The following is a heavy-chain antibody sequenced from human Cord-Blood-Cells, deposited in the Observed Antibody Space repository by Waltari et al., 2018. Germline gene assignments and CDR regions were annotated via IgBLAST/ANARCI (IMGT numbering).Heavy chain of an antibody. J-gene: IGHJ6*02. CDR1: GGSISSSSYY. D-gene: IGHD3-3*01. CDR2: IYYSGAP. V-gene: IGHV4-39*01. CDR3: AGHGSGARVLECLLYSSYGREV. Sequence: QLQLQESGPGLVKPSETLSLTCTVPGGSISSSSYYWGWIRQPPGKGLEWIGSIYYSGAPSYTPSLKSRVTSSVDPSKTQFSRRRSSVTAADRAGYSVAGHGSGARVLECLLYSSYGREVGAQGTTSTVPS.